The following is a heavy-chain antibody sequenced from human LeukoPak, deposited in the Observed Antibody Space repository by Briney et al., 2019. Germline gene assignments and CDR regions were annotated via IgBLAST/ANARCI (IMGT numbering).Heavy chain of an antibody. J-gene: IGHJ6*03. Sequence: GGSLRLSCAASGFPFSSYAMHWVRQAPGKGLEWVAVISYDGSNKYYADSVKGRFTISRDNSKNTLYLQMNSLRAEDTAVYYCAKDQEQWLGQDYYYYMDVWGKGTTVTISS. D-gene: IGHD6-19*01. V-gene: IGHV3-30*04. CDR2: ISYDGSNK. CDR3: AKDQEQWLGQDYYYYMDV. CDR1: GFPFSSYA.